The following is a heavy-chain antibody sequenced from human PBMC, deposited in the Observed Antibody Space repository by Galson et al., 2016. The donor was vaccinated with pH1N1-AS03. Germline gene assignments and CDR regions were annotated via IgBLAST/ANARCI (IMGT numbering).Heavy chain of an antibody. CDR2: ISESGSGT. V-gene: IGHV3-11*04. CDR3: TRYARGPSF. CDR1: GFTFSDNH. J-gene: IGHJ4*02. Sequence: SLRLSCAASGFTFSDNHMSWIRQAPGRGLEYIGYISESGSGTVYRDSVKGRFTISRDNAKNSLYLQMNCLRAEDTAVYYCTRYARGPSFGGQGTLVTVSS.